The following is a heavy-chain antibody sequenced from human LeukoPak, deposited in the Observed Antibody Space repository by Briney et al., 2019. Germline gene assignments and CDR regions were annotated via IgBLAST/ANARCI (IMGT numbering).Heavy chain of an antibody. J-gene: IGHJ3*02. CDR1: GFTFSTYS. D-gene: IGHD3-22*01. CDR3: ATGLTYYYDSSGYYFRGWLRRYAFDI. CDR2: ISSSSNSI. Sequence: PGGSLRLSCAASGFTFSTYSMNWVRQAPGKGLEWVSSISSSSNSINYADSVKGRFTISRDNAKNSLYLQMNSLRAEDTAVYYCATGLTYYYDSSGYYFRGWLRRYAFDIWGQGTMVTVSS. V-gene: IGHV3-21*01.